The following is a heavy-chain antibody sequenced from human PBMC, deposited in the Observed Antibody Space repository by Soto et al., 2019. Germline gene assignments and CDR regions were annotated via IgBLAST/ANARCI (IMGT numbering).Heavy chain of an antibody. J-gene: IGHJ5*02. D-gene: IGHD2-21*01. Sequence: ESGGGLVKPGGSLRLSCAASGFTFNTYDRNWVRQAPGKGLEWVSSITTSSAYIYYADSLKGRITISRDNAKNSLFLQMNSLRAEDTAVYYCVRSGTARLLRHSWFDTWGQGTLVTVSS. V-gene: IGHV3-21*01. CDR3: VRSGTARLLRHSWFDT. CDR1: GFTFNTYD. CDR2: ITTSSAYI.